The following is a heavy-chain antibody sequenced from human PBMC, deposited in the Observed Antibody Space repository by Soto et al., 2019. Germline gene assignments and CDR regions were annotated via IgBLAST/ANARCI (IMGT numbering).Heavy chain of an antibody. CDR1: GFIFTSYI. CDR2: VSYDGSKK. Sequence: QVQLVESGGGVVQPRRSLRLSCAASGFIFTSYIVHWVRQAPGKGLEWAASVSYDGSKKHYADSVKGRFSISRDNSKNTVYLQMNSLRTEDTAVYYCARDKGLLDSWGQGTLVTVSS. J-gene: IGHJ4*02. V-gene: IGHV3-30*01. D-gene: IGHD3-16*01. CDR3: ARDKGLLDS.